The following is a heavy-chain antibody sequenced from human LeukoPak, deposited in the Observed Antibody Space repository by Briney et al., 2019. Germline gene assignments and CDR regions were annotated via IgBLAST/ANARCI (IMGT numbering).Heavy chain of an antibody. CDR1: GFTFSSYG. V-gene: IGHV3-30*02. D-gene: IGHD6-13*01. CDR3: AKGGSSSCWWTGDY. CDR2: IRYGGSNK. Sequence: GGSLRLACAASGFTFSSYGMHWVRQAPGKGLEWVAFIRYGGSNKYYADSVKGRLTISRDNSKNTLYLQMNSLRAEDTAVYYCAKGGSSSCWWTGDYWGQGTLVTVSS. J-gene: IGHJ4*02.